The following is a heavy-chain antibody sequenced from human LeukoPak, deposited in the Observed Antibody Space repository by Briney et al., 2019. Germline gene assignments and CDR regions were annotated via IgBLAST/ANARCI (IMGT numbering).Heavy chain of an antibody. D-gene: IGHD2-2*02. CDR1: GGSISRYY. CDR3: ASSPATYCSSTSCYMIRRLDAFDI. J-gene: IGHJ3*02. V-gene: IGHV4-59*12. Sequence: SETLSLTCTVSGGSISRYYWTWIRQPPGKGLEWIGYVYHSGSTKYSTSLRSRVTISVDTSKNQFSLNLRSVTAADTAVYYCASSPATYCSSTSCYMIRRLDAFDIWGQGTMVTVSS. CDR2: VYHSGST.